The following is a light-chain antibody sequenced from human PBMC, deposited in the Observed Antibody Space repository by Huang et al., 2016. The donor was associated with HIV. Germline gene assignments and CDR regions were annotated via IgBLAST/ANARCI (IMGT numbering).Light chain of an antibody. Sequence: EIVMTQSPLSLLVTPGEPASISCRSSQTLLHSNGYNYLDWYLQKPGQAPQLLIYLGSNRASGVPERFSGSGSGTDFTLKISRVEADDVGIYYCMQALQTPLTFGQGTRVEIK. J-gene: IGKJ1*01. V-gene: IGKV2-28*01. CDR1: QTLLHSNGYNY. CDR2: LGS. CDR3: MQALQTPLT.